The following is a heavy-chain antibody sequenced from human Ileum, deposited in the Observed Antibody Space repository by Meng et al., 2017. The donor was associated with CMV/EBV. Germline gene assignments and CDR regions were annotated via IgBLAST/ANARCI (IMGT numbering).Heavy chain of an antibody. V-gene: IGHV3-74*03. CDR3: ARGNYFAMDV. Sequence: GESLKISCVASGFTFSNYWMHWVRQVPGKGLVWVSRISSDGSSTTHADSVKGRFTISRDNAKNTLYLPMNSLRAEDTALYYCARGNYFAMDVWGQGTTVTVSS. CDR2: ISSDGSST. J-gene: IGHJ6*02. CDR1: GFTFSNYW.